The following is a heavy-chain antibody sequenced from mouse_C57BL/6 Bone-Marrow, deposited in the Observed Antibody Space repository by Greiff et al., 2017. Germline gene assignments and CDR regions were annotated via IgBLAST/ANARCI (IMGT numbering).Heavy chain of an antibody. CDR3: ARAKFYYGSSYVDY. CDR2: ISYDGSN. CDR1: GYSITSGYY. Sequence: EVKLQESGPGLVKPSQSLSLTCSVTGYSITSGYYWNWIRQFPGNKLEWMGYISYDGSNNYNPSLKNRISITRDTSKNQFFLKLNSVTTEDTATXYCARAKFYYGSSYVDYWGQGTTLTVSS. V-gene: IGHV3-6*01. D-gene: IGHD1-1*01. J-gene: IGHJ2*01.